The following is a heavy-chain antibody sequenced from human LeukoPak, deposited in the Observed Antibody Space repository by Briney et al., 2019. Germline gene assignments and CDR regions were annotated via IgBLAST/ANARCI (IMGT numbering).Heavy chain of an antibody. CDR2: MSSSSTHI. CDR3: AREGGGYYY. D-gene: IGHD3-22*01. V-gene: IGHV3-21*01. CDR1: GFTFSSYS. Sequence: PGGSLRLSCAASGFTFSSYSMNWVRQAPGKGLEWVSSMSSSSTHIYYADSVKGRFTISRDNAKNSLYLQMNSLRAEDTAVYYCAREGGGYYYWGQGTLVTVSS. J-gene: IGHJ4*02.